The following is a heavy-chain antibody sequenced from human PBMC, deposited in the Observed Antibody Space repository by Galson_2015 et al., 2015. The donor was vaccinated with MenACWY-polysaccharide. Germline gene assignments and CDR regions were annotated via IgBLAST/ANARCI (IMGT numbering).Heavy chain of an antibody. D-gene: IGHD2-2*01. CDR3: ARDYCSRTSCSGMDV. CDR1: GFTFSRYA. CDR2: ISYDASNK. J-gene: IGHJ6*02. V-gene: IGHV3-30-3*01. Sequence: SLRLSCAASGFTFSRYAMHWVRQAPGKGLEWVAVISYDASNKYYRDSVKGRFTLSRDNSKNTVFLKMNSLRAEDTGVYYCARDYCSRTSCSGMDVWGQGTTVTVSS.